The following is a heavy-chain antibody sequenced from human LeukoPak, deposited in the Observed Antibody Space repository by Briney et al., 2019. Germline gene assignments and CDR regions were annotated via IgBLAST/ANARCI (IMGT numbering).Heavy chain of an antibody. Sequence: SETLSLTCAVYGGSFSGYYWSWIRQPPGKGLAWIGEINHSGSTNYNPSLKSRVTISVDTSKNQFSLKLSSVTAADTAVYYCARDIVVVPAAPYYYYGMDVWGKGTTVTVSS. CDR2: INHSGST. CDR1: GGSFSGYY. D-gene: IGHD2-2*01. J-gene: IGHJ6*04. V-gene: IGHV4-34*01. CDR3: ARDIVVVPAAPYYYYGMDV.